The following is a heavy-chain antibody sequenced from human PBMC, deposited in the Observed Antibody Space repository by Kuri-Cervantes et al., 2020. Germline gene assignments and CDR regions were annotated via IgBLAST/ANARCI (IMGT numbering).Heavy chain of an antibody. CDR1: GGSFSSYY. Sequence: GSLRLSCAVYGGSFSSYYWSWIRQPPGKGLEWIGEINHSGSTNYNPSLKSRVTISVDTSKNQFSLKLSSVTAADTAVYYCAIPDMLHCSGGSCYTESFDIWGQGTMVTVSS. J-gene: IGHJ3*02. D-gene: IGHD2-15*01. V-gene: IGHV4-34*01. CDR3: AIPDMLHCSGGSCYTESFDI. CDR2: INHSGST.